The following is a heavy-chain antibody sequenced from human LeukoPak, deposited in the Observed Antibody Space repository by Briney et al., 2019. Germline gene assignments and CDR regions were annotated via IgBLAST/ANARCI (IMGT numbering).Heavy chain of an antibody. CDR1: GGSISSGVYY. CDR2: IYYSGST. CDR3: ARVFDWGLFDP. V-gene: IGHV4-31*03. Sequence: SETLSLTCTVSGGSISSGVYYWSWIRQHPGKGLEWIGYIYYSGSTYYNPSLKSRVTISVDTSKNQFSLKLSSVTAADTAVYYCARVFDWGLFDPWGQGTLVTVSS. J-gene: IGHJ5*02. D-gene: IGHD3-9*01.